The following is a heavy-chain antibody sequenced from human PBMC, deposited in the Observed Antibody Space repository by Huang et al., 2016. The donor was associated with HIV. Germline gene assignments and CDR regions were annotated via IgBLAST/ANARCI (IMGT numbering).Heavy chain of an antibody. CDR1: GAPLNKYY. Sequence: QVRLQESGPGLVRPSETLSLTCNFSGAPLNKYYWNWIRQSPGKGLEWVGFVSYTGSTNYNPSLKSRVTILQDTSKNQCSLKLTSVTAADTAVYYCARAFPSGALDSWGQGTLVTVSS. CDR2: VSYTGST. V-gene: IGHV4-59*01. CDR3: ARAFPSGALDS. J-gene: IGHJ4*02.